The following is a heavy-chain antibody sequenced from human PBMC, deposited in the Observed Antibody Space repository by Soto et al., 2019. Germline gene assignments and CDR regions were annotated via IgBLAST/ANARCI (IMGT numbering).Heavy chain of an antibody. CDR1: GYTFTGYY. D-gene: IGHD3-3*01. J-gene: IGHJ4*02. CDR3: ARDREGTANDLTFDY. V-gene: IGHV1-2*04. Sequence: ASVKVSCKASGYTFTGYYMHWVRQAPGQGLEWMGWINPNSGGTNYAQKFQGWVTMTRDTSISTAYMELSSLRSEDTAVYYCARDREGTANDLTFDYSGQGALVTGSS. CDR2: INPNSGGT.